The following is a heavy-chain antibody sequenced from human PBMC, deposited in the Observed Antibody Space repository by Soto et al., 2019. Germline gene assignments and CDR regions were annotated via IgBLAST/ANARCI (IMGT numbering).Heavy chain of an antibody. V-gene: IGHV4-59*08. CDR1: GGSISSYY. Sequence: QVQLQESGPGLVTPSETLSLTCTVSGGSISSYYWRWIRQPPGKGLEWIGYIYFSGTTNYNPSLRIGIAISVDTSKNQFSLKRSSVTAADTAVYYCVRHSYSDFDVYYFDYWGQGTLVPVSS. CDR3: VRHSYSDFDVYYFDY. D-gene: IGHD4-17*01. J-gene: IGHJ4*02. CDR2: IYFSGTT.